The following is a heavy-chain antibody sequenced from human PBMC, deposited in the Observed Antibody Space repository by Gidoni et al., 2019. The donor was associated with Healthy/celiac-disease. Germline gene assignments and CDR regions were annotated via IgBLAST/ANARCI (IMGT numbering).Heavy chain of an antibody. CDR3: ARDWGDITRFLEWLPLYYYYYYGIDV. Sequence: QVQLVQSGAEVKKPGASVKFSCKASGYTFTSYGISGVRQAPGQGLEWMGWISAYNGNTNYAQKLQGRVTMTTDTSTSTAYMELRSLRSDDTAVYYCARDWGDITRFLEWLPLYYYYYYGIDVWGQGTTVTVSS. CDR2: ISAYNGNT. J-gene: IGHJ6*02. D-gene: IGHD3-3*01. V-gene: IGHV1-18*01. CDR1: GYTFTSYG.